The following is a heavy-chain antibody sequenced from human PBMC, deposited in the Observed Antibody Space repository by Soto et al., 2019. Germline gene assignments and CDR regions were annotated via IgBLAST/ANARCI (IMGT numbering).Heavy chain of an antibody. V-gene: IGHV2-26*01. Sequence: ASGGGLIQPGESLRLSCAAFGFTVSGKKYMAWVRQAPGKGLEWLAHIFSNDEKSYSTSLKSRLTISKDTSKSQVVLTMTNMDPVDTATYYCARIRVGATNGRRDAFDIWGQGTRVTVSS. CDR1: GFTVSGKKY. CDR2: IFSNDEK. CDR3: ARIRVGATNGRRDAFDI. D-gene: IGHD1-26*01. J-gene: IGHJ3*02.